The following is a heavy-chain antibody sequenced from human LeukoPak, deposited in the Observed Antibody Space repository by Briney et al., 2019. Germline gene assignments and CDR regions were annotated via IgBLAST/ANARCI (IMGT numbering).Heavy chain of an antibody. CDR2: ISSSSSYI. J-gene: IGHJ4*02. CDR1: GFTFSSYS. Sequence: GGSLRLSCAASGFTFSSYSMNWVRQAPGKGLEWVSSISSSSSYIYYADSVKGRFTISRDNAKNSLYLQMNSLRAEDTAVYYCARDPYDSSGYYPPFFLIWGQGTLVTVSS. V-gene: IGHV3-21*01. D-gene: IGHD3-22*01. CDR3: ARDPYDSSGYYPPFFLI.